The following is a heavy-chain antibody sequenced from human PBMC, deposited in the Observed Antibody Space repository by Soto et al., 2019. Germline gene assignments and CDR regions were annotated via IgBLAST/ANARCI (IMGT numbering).Heavy chain of an antibody. Sequence: VKVSCKASGYTFTSYDINWVRQATGQGLEWMGWMNPNSGNTGYAQKFRGRVSMTRDTSISTVYMELSSLRSEDTAVYYCARGLDYFDSSGYDSWGQGTLVTVSS. CDR2: MNPNSGNT. J-gene: IGHJ4*02. D-gene: IGHD3-22*01. CDR1: GYTFTSYD. CDR3: ARGLDYFDSSGYDS. V-gene: IGHV1-8*01.